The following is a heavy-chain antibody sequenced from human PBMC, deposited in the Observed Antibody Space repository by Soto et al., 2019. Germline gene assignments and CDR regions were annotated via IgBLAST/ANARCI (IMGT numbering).Heavy chain of an antibody. CDR3: AREADYGSGTPTAFDY. Sequence: ASVQVSCKASGYTFTGYYMHWVRQAPGQGLEWMGWINPNSGGTNYAQKFQGRVTMTRDTSISTAYMELSRLRSDDTAVYYCAREADYGSGTPTAFDYWGQGTLVTVSS. CDR2: INPNSGGT. CDR1: GYTFTGYY. V-gene: IGHV1-2*02. J-gene: IGHJ4*02. D-gene: IGHD3-10*01.